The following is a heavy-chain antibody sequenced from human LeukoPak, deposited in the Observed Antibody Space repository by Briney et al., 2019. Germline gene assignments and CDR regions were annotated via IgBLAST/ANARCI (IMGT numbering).Heavy chain of an antibody. CDR3: ARVTRYYDYVWGSYRYYFDY. CDR1: GGSISSYY. V-gene: IGHV4-4*07. CDR2: IYTSGST. D-gene: IGHD3-16*02. J-gene: IGHJ4*02. Sequence: PSETLSLTCTASGGSISSYYWSWIRQPAGKGLEWIGRIYTSGSTNYNPSLKSRVTMSVDTSKNQFSLKLSSVTAADTAVYYCARVTRYYDYVWGSYRYYFDYWGQGTLVTVSS.